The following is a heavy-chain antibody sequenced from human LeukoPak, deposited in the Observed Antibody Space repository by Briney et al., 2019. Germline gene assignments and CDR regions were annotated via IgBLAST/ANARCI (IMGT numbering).Heavy chain of an antibody. CDR1: GFTFSSYS. V-gene: IGHV3-21*05. Sequence: GGSLRLSCVGSGFTFSSYSMNWVRQAPGKGLEWIAYISGYIQYADSVKGRFTISRDNSKNTLYLQMNSLRAEDTAVYYCAKTRPLDSSSWSHGDYWGQGTLVTVSS. J-gene: IGHJ4*02. CDR3: AKTRPLDSSSWSHGDY. D-gene: IGHD6-13*01. CDR2: ISGYI.